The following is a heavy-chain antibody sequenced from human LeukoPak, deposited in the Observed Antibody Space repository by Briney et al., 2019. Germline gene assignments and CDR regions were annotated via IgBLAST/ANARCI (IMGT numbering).Heavy chain of an antibody. CDR2: IYYSGST. Sequence: SETLSLTCTVSGGSISSYYWSWIRQPPGKGLEWIGYIYYSGSTNYNPSLKSRVTISVDTSKNQFSLKLSSVTAADTAVYYCAXXXLLAETYNWFDPWGQGTLVTVSS. CDR3: AXXXLLAETYNWFDP. CDR1: GGSISSYY. J-gene: IGHJ5*02. D-gene: IGHD6-25*01. V-gene: IGHV4-59*01.